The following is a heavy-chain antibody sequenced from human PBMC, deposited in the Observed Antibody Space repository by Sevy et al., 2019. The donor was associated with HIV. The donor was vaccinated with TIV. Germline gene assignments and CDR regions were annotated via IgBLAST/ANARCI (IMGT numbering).Heavy chain of an antibody. CDR2: IKGKTDRGTT. CDR3: TTGATRSFFYYGMDV. J-gene: IGHJ6*02. Sequence: GGSLRLSCAASGFTFSHASMSWVRQAPGKGLEWVGRIKGKTDRGTTDYAAPVTGRFTISRDDSKNTLFLQMNSLKTEDTAVYYCTTGATRSFFYYGMDVWGQWTTVTVSS. D-gene: IGHD1-1*01. CDR1: GFTFSHAS. V-gene: IGHV3-15*01.